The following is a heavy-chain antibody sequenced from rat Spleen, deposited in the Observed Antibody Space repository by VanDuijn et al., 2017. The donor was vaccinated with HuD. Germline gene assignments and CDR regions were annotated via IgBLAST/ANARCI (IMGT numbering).Heavy chain of an antibody. J-gene: IGHJ2*01. D-gene: IGHD1-9*01. CDR2: ISYDVSST. Sequence: EVQLVESDGGLVQPGRSLKLSCAASGFTFSDYYMAWVRQAPTKGLEWVATISYDVSSTYYRDSVKGRFTISRDNAKSTLSLQMDSLRSEDTATYYCARRHYGYTDYFDYWGQGVMVTVSS. V-gene: IGHV5-29*01. CDR1: GFTFSDYY. CDR3: ARRHYGYTDYFDY.